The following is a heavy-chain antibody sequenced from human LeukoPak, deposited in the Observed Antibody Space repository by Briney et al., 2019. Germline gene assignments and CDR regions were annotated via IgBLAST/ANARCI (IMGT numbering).Heavy chain of an antibody. D-gene: IGHD6-6*01. Sequence: PSETLSLTCAVSGYSISSGYYWGWIRQPPGKGLEWIGSTYHSGSTYYNPSLKSRVTISVDTSKNQFSLKLSSVTAEDPPAYYCPRTRSPSGPPYLWGQGTLVNVPS. J-gene: IGHJ5*02. CDR1: GYSISSGYY. CDR3: PRTRSPSGPPYL. CDR2: TYHSGST. V-gene: IGHV4-38-2*01.